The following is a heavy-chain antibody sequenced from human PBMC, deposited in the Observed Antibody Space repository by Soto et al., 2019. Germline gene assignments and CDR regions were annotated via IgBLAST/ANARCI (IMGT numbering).Heavy chain of an antibody. D-gene: IGHD2-15*01. Sequence: ESGGGLVQPGGSLRLSCAASGFTFSNYGMYWVRQAPGKGLEWVSRVNSDGSVSSHADSVRGRLTISRDDVKNTLYLPMDSLRAEDTAVYFCARGVCFGGTGYSLAGSFFYYMDVWGKGTTVTVFS. J-gene: IGHJ6*03. CDR3: ARGVCFGGTGYSLAGSFFYYMDV. CDR1: GFTFSNYG. CDR2: VNSDGSVS. V-gene: IGHV3-74*02.